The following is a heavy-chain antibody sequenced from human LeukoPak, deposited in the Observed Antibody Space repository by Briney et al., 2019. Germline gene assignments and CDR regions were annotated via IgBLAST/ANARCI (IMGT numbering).Heavy chain of an antibody. CDR3: ARELVQCSGGSCYGSWFDT. CDR2: ISSSSSAK. D-gene: IGHD2-15*01. J-gene: IGHJ5*02. CDR1: GFTFRTYG. Sequence: GGSLRLSCAASGFTFRTYGMNWVRQAPGKGLEWVSYISSSSSAKYYGDPVKGRFTISRDNAKDSLYLQMNSLRDEDTAIYYCARELVQCSGGSCYGSWFDTWGQGILVTVSS. V-gene: IGHV3-48*02.